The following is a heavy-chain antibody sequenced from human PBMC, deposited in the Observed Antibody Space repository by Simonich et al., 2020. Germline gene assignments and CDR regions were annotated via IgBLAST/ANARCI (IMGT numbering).Heavy chain of an antibody. J-gene: IGHJ4*02. D-gene: IGHD1-1*01. CDR1: GFTFSSFS. CDR3: ARANERDY. Sequence: EVQLVESGGGLVKPGGSLRLSCAASGFTFSSFSMNWVRQAPGKGLEWVQSISSSSSYKYYADSVKGRFTISRDNAKNSLYLQMNSLRAEDTAVYYCARANERDYWGQGTLVTVSS. V-gene: IGHV3-21*01. CDR2: ISSSSSYK.